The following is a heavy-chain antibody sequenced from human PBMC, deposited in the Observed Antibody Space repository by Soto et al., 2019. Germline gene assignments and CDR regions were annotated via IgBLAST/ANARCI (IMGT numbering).Heavy chain of an antibody. D-gene: IGHD3-3*01. Sequence: PSETLSLTCSVSGGSISSGDYYWSWIRQPPGKGLEWIGYIYYSGSTYYNPSLKSRVTISVDTSKNQFSLKLSSVTAADTAVYYCARETDYDFWSEPPRWGQGTLVTVSS. V-gene: IGHV4-30-4*01. CDR2: IYYSGST. CDR3: ARETDYDFWSEPPR. CDR1: GGSISSGDYY. J-gene: IGHJ4*02.